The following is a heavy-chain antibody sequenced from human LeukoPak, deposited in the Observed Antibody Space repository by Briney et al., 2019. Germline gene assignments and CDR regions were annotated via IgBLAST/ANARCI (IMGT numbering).Heavy chain of an antibody. CDR2: IYYSGST. D-gene: IGHD3-22*01. V-gene: IGHV4-59*08. Sequence: SETLSLTCTVSGGSISVYYWSWIRQPPGKGLEWIGYIYYSGSTNYNPSLKSRVTISVDTSKNQFSLKLSSVTAADRAVYYCARHSKYYYDSSGSYVGYFQHWGQGTLVTVSS. CDR1: GGSISVYY. CDR3: ARHSKYYYDSSGSYVGYFQH. J-gene: IGHJ1*01.